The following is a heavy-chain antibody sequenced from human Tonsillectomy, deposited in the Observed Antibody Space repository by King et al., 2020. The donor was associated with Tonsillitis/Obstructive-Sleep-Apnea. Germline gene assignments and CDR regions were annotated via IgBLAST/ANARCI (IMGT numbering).Heavy chain of an antibody. V-gene: IGHV1-18*01. D-gene: IGHD1-14*01. CDR2: INTYNDNT. J-gene: IGHJ6*02. CDR1: GYTFTTYG. CDR3: ARHETERGGMDV. Sequence: QLVQSGAEVEKPGASVKVSCKASGYTFTTYGLTWVRQAPGQGLEWMGWINTYNDNTNYAQKFQGRVTMTTDTSTSTAYMELRSLRSDDTAVYFCARHETERGGMDVWGQGTTVTVSS.